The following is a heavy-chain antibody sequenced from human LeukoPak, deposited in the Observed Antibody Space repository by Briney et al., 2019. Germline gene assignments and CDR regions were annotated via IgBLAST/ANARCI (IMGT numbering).Heavy chain of an antibody. V-gene: IGHV1-2*02. J-gene: IGHJ4*02. CDR2: INPNSGGT. CDR1: GYTFTGYY. Sequence: ASVKVSCKASGYTFTGYYMHWVRQAPGQELEWMGWINPNSGGTNYAQKFQGRVTMTRDTSISTAYMELSRLRSDDTAVYYCARVSDGSSSFLVVDYWGQGTLVTVSS. D-gene: IGHD6-6*01. CDR3: ARVSDGSSSFLVVDY.